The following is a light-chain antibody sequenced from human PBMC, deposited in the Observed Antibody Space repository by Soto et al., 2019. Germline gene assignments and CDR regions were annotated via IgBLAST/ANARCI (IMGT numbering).Light chain of an antibody. CDR2: GAS. CDR1: QSVSSSY. Sequence: EIVLTQSPGTLSMSAGERATFSCRASQSVSSSYLAWYQQKPGQAPRLLIYGASRRATGIPDRFSGSGSGTDFTLTISRLEPEDFAVYYCQQYASFLRTFGQGTKVEIK. CDR3: QQYASFLRT. J-gene: IGKJ1*01. V-gene: IGKV3-20*01.